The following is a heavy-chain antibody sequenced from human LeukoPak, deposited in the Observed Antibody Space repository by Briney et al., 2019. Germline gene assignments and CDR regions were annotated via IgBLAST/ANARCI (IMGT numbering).Heavy chain of an antibody. CDR3: ARARGSYPLLDGKRNWFDP. V-gene: IGHV4-59*01. Sequence: SETLSLTCTVSGGSISSYYWSWIRQPPGKGLEWIGYIYYSGSTNYNPSLKSRVTISVDTSKNQFSLKLSSVTAADTAVYYCARARGSYPLLDGKRNWFDPWGQGTLVTVSS. D-gene: IGHD1-26*01. CDR2: IYYSGST. CDR1: GGSISSYY. J-gene: IGHJ5*02.